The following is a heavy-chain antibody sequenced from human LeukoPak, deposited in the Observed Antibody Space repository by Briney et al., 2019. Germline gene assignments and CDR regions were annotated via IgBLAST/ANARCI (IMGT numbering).Heavy chain of an antibody. Sequence: PGGSLRLSCAASGLTFSPYGMHWVRQAPGKGLEWVAFIRYDGSNEYYRDSVKGRFTISRDNSKNMLYLQMNSLRPEDAAVCYCATQNSENYSIYFDYWGQGTLVSVSS. CDR3: ATQNSENYSIYFDY. V-gene: IGHV3-30*02. CDR2: IRYDGSNE. CDR1: GLTFSPYG. J-gene: IGHJ4*02. D-gene: IGHD1-26*01.